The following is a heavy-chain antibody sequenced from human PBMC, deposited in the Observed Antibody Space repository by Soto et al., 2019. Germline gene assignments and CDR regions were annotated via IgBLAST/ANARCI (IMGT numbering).Heavy chain of an antibody. CDR3: ARRGVANSRDAFDI. D-gene: IGHD1-26*01. CDR2: AIPVYGST. CDR1: GGTFSNYA. V-gene: IGHV1-69*01. Sequence: QVQLVQSGAEVKKAGTSVKVSCEVSGGTFSNYAITWVRQAPGQGLEWLGGAIPVYGSTNYAQKFQGRVTITAGESATTTFMELSSLRSDDTAVFYCARRGVANSRDAFDIWGQGTLVTVS. J-gene: IGHJ3*02.